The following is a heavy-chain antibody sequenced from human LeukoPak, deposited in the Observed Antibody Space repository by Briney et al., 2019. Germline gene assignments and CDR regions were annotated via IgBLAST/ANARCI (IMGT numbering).Heavy chain of an antibody. V-gene: IGHV3-53*01. D-gene: IGHD3-22*01. CDR3: ARDIAYDSSGYYSPHFDY. Sequence: GGSLRLSCADSGFTVSSNYMRWVRQAPGKGLEWVSVIYSGGSTYYADSVKGRFTISRDNSKNTLYLQMNSLRAEDTAVYYCARDIAYDSSGYYSPHFDYWGQGTLVTVSS. CDR2: IYSGGST. J-gene: IGHJ4*02. CDR1: GFTVSSNY.